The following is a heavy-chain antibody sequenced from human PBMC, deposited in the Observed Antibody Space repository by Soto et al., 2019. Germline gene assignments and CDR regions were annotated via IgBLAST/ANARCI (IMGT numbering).Heavy chain of an antibody. CDR2: VYYSGNT. CDR3: ARARYNDFDY. Sequence: QVQLQESGPGLVKPSETLSLTCTVSGGSISSFSWSWIRQPPGKGLEYIGNVYYSGNTNYNPSLQSRVIVSVDTSKNQFSLRLSSVTAADTAVYYCARARYNDFDYWGQGTPVTVSS. J-gene: IGHJ4*02. CDR1: GGSISSFS. V-gene: IGHV4-59*01. D-gene: IGHD1-1*01.